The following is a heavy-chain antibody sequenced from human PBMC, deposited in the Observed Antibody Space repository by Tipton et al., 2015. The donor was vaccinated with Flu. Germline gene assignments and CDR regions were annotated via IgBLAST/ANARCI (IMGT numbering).Heavy chain of an antibody. V-gene: IGHV4-34*01. CDR3: ARGGGDILTGQDY. D-gene: IGHD3-9*01. CDR2: INHSGST. J-gene: IGHJ4*02. Sequence: TLSLTCAVYGGSFSGYYWSWIRQPPGKGLEWIGEINHSGSTNYNPSLKSRVTISVDTSKNQFSLKLSSVTAADTAVYYCARGGGDILTGQDYWGQGTLVTVSS. CDR1: GGSFSGYY.